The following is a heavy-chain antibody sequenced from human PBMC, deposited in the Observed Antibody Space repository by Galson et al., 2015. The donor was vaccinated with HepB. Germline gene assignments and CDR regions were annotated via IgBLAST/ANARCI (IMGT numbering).Heavy chain of an antibody. CDR2: IYWDDTK. D-gene: IGHD4-23*01. CDR3: AKLGNAFFEY. Sequence: PALVKPTQTLTLTCSLSGSSISASGEGVGWIRQSPGKALEWLSLIYWDDTKRYRPSLKRRLTITKDTSKNQVVLTMTNMDPVDTATYFCAKLGNAFFEYWGQGTPVTVSS. CDR1: GSSISASGEG. J-gene: IGHJ4*02. V-gene: IGHV2-5*02.